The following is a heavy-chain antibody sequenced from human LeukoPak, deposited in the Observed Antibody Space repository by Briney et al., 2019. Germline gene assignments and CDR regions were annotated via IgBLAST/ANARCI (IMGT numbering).Heavy chain of an antibody. D-gene: IGHD3-9*01. CDR3: AKEGILTGYWSPDY. Sequence: GGSLRLSCAASGFSVSSSYMSWVRQAPGKGLEWVSLIYSGGSTYYADSVKGRFTISRDNSKNTLYLQMNSLRAEDTAVYYCAKEGILTGYWSPDYWGQGTLVTVSS. CDR2: IYSGGST. J-gene: IGHJ4*02. V-gene: IGHV3-66*01. CDR1: GFSVSSSY.